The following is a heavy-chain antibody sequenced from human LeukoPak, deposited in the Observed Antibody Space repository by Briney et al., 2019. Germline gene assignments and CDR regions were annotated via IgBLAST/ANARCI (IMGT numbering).Heavy chain of an antibody. D-gene: IGHD4-17*01. V-gene: IGHV1-8*01. CDR1: GYTFTSYD. CDR3: ARPTVTEKADAFDI. CDR2: MNPNSGNT. Sequence: GASVNVSFKASGYTFTSYDINWVRQATGQGLEWMGWMNPNSGNTGYAQKFQGRVTMTRNTSISTAYMELSSLRSEDTAVYYCARPTVTEKADAFDIWGQGTMVTVSS. J-gene: IGHJ3*02.